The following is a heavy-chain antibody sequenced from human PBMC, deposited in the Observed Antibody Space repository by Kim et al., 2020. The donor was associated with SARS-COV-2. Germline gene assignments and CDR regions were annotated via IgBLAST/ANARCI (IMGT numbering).Heavy chain of an antibody. Sequence: GGSLRLSCEASGLSVSSNYMSWVRQAPGKGLEWVSSISRGGSTYCANSVKGRFTISRDKSKNPVYLHMNTLRAEDTAVYYCARDIGYYDSDDSFDPWGQGTLVTVSS. D-gene: IGHD3-22*01. CDR3: ARDIGYYDSDDSFDP. CDR1: GLSVSSNY. J-gene: IGHJ5*02. V-gene: IGHV3-53*01. CDR2: ISRGGST.